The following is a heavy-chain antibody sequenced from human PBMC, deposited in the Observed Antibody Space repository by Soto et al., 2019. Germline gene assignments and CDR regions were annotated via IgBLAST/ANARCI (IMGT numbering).Heavy chain of an antibody. D-gene: IGHD1-26*01. CDR2: IYYSGGT. J-gene: IGHJ5*02. Sequence: PSETLSLTCTVSGGSISSGGYYWSWIRQHPGKGLEWIGYIYYSGGTYYNPSLKSRVTISVDTSKNQFSLKLSSVTAADTAVYYCARGLLQNWFDPWGQGTLVTVSS. CDR1: GGSISSGGYY. V-gene: IGHV4-31*03. CDR3: ARGLLQNWFDP.